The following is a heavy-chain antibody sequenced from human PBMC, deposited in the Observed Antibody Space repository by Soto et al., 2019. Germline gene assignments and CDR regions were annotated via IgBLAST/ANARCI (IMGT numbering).Heavy chain of an antibody. V-gene: IGHV1-69*04. D-gene: IGHD6-19*01. CDR2: IIPILGIA. CDR1: GGTFSSYT. J-gene: IGHJ4*02. Sequence: ASVKVSCKASGGTFSSYTISWVRQAPGQGLEWMGRIIPILGIANYAQKFQGRVTITADKSTSTAYMELSSLRSEDTAVYYCARERLIGGIAVAGHLDYWGQGTLVTVSS. CDR3: ARERLIGGIAVAGHLDY.